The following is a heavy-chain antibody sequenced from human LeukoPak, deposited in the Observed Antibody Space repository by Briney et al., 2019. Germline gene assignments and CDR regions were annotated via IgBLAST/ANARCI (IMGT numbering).Heavy chain of an antibody. CDR2: INPNSGGT. Sequence: ASVKVSCKASGYTFTGYYMHWVRQAPGQGLEWMGWINPNSGGTNYAQKFQGRVTMTRDTSISTAYMELSRLRSDDTAVYYCARDRYSGYDSRYYYMDVWGKGTTVTVSS. CDR1: GYTFTGYY. J-gene: IGHJ6*03. V-gene: IGHV1-2*02. D-gene: IGHD5-12*01. CDR3: ARDRYSGYDSRYYYMDV.